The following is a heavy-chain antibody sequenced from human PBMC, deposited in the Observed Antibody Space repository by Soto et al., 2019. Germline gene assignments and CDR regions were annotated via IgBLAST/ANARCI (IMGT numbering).Heavy chain of an antibody. Sequence: PGGPLRLPSDASGVTVISNYTSSLRLDPGKGLEWVSVIYSNGNTYYADYGKGRCTIYRDNSKHTVYLQMNSLRAEDTAVYYCSREQPPALYFGMDVWGQGTTLTVSS. CDR1: GVTVISNY. J-gene: IGHJ6*02. CDR3: SREQPPALYFGMDV. V-gene: IGHV3-66*01. D-gene: IGHD2-15*01. CDR2: IYSNGNT.